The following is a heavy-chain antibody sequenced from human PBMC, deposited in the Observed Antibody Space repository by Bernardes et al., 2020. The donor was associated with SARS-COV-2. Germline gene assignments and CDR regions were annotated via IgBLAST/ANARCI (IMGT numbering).Heavy chain of an antibody. J-gene: IGHJ6*02. CDR2: INPHSGGT. CDR1: GYTLSDYY. V-gene: IGHV1-2*02. D-gene: IGHD2-2*01. CDR3: ARGIVVVPAAANHYYYYYGMDV. Sequence: ASVKVSCKASGYTLSDYYMHWVRQAPGQGLEWMGWINPHSGGTNYAQKFQGRVTMTTDTSTSTAYMELRSLRSDDTAVYYCARGIVVVPAAANHYYYYYGMDVCGQATAVTVSS.